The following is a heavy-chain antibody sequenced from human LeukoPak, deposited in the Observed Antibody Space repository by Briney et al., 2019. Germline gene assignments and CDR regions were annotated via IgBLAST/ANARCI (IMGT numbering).Heavy chain of an antibody. CDR2: VYHSGST. J-gene: IGHJ3*02. V-gene: IGHV4-4*02. CDR1: GGSISSSYW. D-gene: IGHD2-21*02. Sequence: SETLSLTCAVSGGSISSSYWWSWVRQPPGKGLEWIGEVYHSGSTNYSPSLKSRVTLSVDKSKNQVSLRLSSVTAADTAVYYCAGAYCGGDCYSGRTFDIWGQGTMVTVSS. CDR3: AGAYCGGDCYSGRTFDI.